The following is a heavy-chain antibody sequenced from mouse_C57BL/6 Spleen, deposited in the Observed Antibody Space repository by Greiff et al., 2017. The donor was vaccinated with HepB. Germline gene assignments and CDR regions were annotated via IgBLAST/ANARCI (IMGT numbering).Heavy chain of an antibody. CDR2: IDPSDSET. CDR3: ARGDLYYAMDY. CDR1: GYTFTSYW. V-gene: IGHV1-52*01. Sequence: VQLQQPGAELVRPGSSVKLSCKASGYTFTSYWMHWVKQRPIQGLEWIGNIDPSDSETHYNQKFKDKATLTVDKSSSTAYMQLSSLTSEDSAVYYGARGDLYYAMDYWGQGTSVTVSS. D-gene: IGHD3-3*01. J-gene: IGHJ4*01.